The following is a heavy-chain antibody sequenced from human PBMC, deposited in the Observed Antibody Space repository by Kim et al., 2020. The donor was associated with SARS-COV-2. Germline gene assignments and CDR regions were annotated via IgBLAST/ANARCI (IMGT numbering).Heavy chain of an antibody. Sequence: GGSLRLSCAASGFTFSSYAMHWVRQAPGKGLEWVAVISYDGSNKYYADSVKGRFTISRDNSKNTLYLQMNSLRAEDTAVYYCARGRRWNSRIDWFDPWG. CDR3: ARGRRWNSRIDWFDP. CDR2: ISYDGSNK. D-gene: IGHD1-7*01. V-gene: IGHV3-30-3*01. CDR1: GFTFSSYA. J-gene: IGHJ5*02.